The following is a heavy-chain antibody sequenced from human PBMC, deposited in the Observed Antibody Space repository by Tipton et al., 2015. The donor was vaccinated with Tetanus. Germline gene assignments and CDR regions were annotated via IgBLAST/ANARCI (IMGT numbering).Heavy chain of an antibody. V-gene: IGHV4-59*01. CDR3: ARRSYCSSSRCFDAFDL. Sequence: TLSLTCTVSGGSMSNNYWSWIRQPPGKGLEWIAYIFHSGSTNYSPSLKSRVAISMDTSKNQISLKLSSVTAADTAVYYCARRSYCSSSRCFDAFDLGGQGTMVTASS. D-gene: IGHD2-2*01. CDR2: IFHSGST. CDR1: GGSMSNNY. J-gene: IGHJ3*01.